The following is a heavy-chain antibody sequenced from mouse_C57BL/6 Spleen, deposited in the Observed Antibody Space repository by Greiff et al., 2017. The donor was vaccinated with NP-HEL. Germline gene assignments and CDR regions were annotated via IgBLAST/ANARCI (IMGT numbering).Heavy chain of an antibody. J-gene: IGHJ3*01. CDR3: TSSNWEGWFAY. CDR1: GYTFTDYE. CDR2: IDPETGGT. Sequence: VQLQQSGAELVRPGASVTLSCKASGYTFTDYEMHWVKQTPVHGLEWIGAIDPETGGTAYNQKFKGKAILTADKSSSTAYMELRSLTSEDSAVYYCTSSNWEGWFAYWGQGTLVTVSA. V-gene: IGHV1-15*01. D-gene: IGHD4-1*01.